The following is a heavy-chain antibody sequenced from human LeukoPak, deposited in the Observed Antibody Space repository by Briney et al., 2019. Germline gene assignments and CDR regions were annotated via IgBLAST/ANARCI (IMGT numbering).Heavy chain of an antibody. V-gene: IGHV3-48*01. D-gene: IGHD3-10*01. CDR1: GFTFSSYS. Sequence: GGSLRLSCAASGFTFSSYSMNWVRQAPGKGLEWVSYISSSTIYYADSVKGRFTISRDNSKNTLYLQMNSLRAEDTAVYYCAKDSGLLDYYGSGTPGAFDIWGQGTMVTVSS. CDR2: ISSSTI. CDR3: AKDSGLLDYYGSGTPGAFDI. J-gene: IGHJ3*02.